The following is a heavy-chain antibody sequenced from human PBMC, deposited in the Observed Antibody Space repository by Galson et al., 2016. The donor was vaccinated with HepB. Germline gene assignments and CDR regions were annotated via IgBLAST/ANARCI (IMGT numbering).Heavy chain of an antibody. V-gene: IGHV3-33*01. CDR2: IRTDGSNK. D-gene: IGHD6-19*01. Sequence: SLRLSCAASGFTFSSYGMNWVRQAPGKGLEWLAGIRTDGSNKYYVDSVKGRFTISRDTSTNTLYLQMHSLRAEDTAVYFCAREGAEMAGAGTAFDYWGQGTLVTVSS. CDR1: GFTFSSYG. J-gene: IGHJ4*02. CDR3: AREGAEMAGAGTAFDY.